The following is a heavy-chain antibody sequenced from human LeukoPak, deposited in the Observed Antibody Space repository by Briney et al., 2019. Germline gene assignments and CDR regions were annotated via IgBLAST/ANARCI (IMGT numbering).Heavy chain of an antibody. CDR1: GGSFSGYY. CDR2: INHSGST. J-gene: IGHJ4*02. Sequence: SETQSLTCALYGGSFSGYYWSWIRHPPGKGLEWIGEINHSGSTNYNPSLKSRVTISVDTSKNQFSLKLSSVTAADTAVYYCARGGPVLRYFDWLTRPLFDYWGQGTLVTVSS. D-gene: IGHD3-9*01. V-gene: IGHV4-34*01. CDR3: ARGGPVLRYFDWLTRPLFDY.